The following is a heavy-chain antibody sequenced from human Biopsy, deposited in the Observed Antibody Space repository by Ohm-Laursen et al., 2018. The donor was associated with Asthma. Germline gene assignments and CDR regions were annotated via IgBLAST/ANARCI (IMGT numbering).Heavy chain of an antibody. CDR3: VKDHSAGYYYFDD. D-gene: IGHD2-21*01. J-gene: IGHJ4*02. CDR1: GFTFSSYS. Sequence: SLRLSCAASGFTFSSYSMHWVRQAHGRGPEYVSFIATDGSNKFYADSVKGRFTVSRDNSKHTLYLHMTGLRADDTGVYYCVKDHSAGYYYFDDWGQGAQVTVSS. CDR2: IATDGSNK. V-gene: IGHV3-64D*08.